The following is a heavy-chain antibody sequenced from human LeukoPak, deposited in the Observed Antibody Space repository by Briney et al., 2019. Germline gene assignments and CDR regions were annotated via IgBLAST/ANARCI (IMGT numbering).Heavy chain of an antibody. CDR1: GFTFSSYG. V-gene: IGHV3-30*02. Sequence: GGSLRLSCAASGFTFSSYGMHWVRQAPGKGLEWVAFIRYDGSNKYYADSVKGRFTISRDNSKNTRYLQMNSLRAEDTAVYYCAKDQGIAARPALDYWGQGTLVTVSS. CDR2: IRYDGSNK. J-gene: IGHJ4*02. D-gene: IGHD6-6*01. CDR3: AKDQGIAARPALDY.